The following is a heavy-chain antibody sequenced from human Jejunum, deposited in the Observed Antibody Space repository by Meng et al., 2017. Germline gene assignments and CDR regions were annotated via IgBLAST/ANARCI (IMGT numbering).Heavy chain of an antibody. J-gene: IGHJ5*02. CDR2: INQNGRT. D-gene: IGHD2-15*01. Sequence: QVHLRQWGAGLLKPSETLSPTCGVYGGSFNSYFWNWIRQPPGKGPEWIGEINQNGRTNYNPSLESRVTISMDKSKKEFSLRLASVTAADTALYYCVRGRDPMVVGELDPWGQGTLVTVSS. V-gene: IGHV4-34*01. CDR3: VRGRDPMVVGELDP. CDR1: GGSFNSYF.